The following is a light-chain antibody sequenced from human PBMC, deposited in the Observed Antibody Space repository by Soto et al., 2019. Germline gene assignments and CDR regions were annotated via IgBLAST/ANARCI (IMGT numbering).Light chain of an antibody. Sequence: QSALTQPASVAGSPGQSITISCTGTSSDVGSYNLVSWYQQHPGKAPKLMLYEGSKRPSGVSNRFSGSKSGNTASLTSSGLQAEGEADYYCCSYAGSSTLDVVFGGGTKLTVL. CDR2: EGS. CDR1: SSDVGSYNL. J-gene: IGLJ2*01. V-gene: IGLV2-23*01. CDR3: CSYAGSSTLDVV.